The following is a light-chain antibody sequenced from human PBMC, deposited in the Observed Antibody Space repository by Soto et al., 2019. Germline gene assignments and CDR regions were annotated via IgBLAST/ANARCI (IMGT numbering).Light chain of an antibody. CDR3: QQYTNLSIT. CDR1: QTVLSK. CDR2: GAS. V-gene: IGKV3-15*01. Sequence: MTLSPATLSVTIGERVTISCRASQTVLSKLAWYQQKPGKAPKLLIYGASTMETGISARFSGSGSGTEFTLTISSLQSEDFTVYYCQQYTNLSITFGQGGRLENK. J-gene: IGKJ5*01.